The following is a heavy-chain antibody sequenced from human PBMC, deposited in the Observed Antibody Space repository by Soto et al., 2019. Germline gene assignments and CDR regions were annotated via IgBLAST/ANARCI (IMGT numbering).Heavy chain of an antibody. CDR2: IIPIFGTA. CDR1: GGTFSSYA. Sequence: ASVKVSCKASGGTFSSYAISWVRQAPGQGLEWMGGIIPIFGTANYAQKFQGRVTITADESTSTAYMELSSLRSEDTAVYYCALYYYGSGSLRNDAFDIWGQGTMVTVSS. V-gene: IGHV1-69*13. CDR3: ALYYYGSGSLRNDAFDI. J-gene: IGHJ3*02. D-gene: IGHD3-10*01.